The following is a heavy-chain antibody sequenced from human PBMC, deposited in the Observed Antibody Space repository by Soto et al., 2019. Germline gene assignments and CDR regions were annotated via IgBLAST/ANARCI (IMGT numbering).Heavy chain of an antibody. CDR2: ISSSSSTI. Sequence: VGSLILSSATSGFTFSSYGMNLVRPDPGKGLEWVSYISSSSSTIYYADSVKGRFTISRDNAKNSLYLQMNSLRDEDTAVYYCASTDYDFWSGEGHGMDVWGQGTTVNVSS. D-gene: IGHD3-3*01. J-gene: IGHJ6*02. CDR3: ASTDYDFWSGEGHGMDV. V-gene: IGHV3-48*02. CDR1: GFTFSSYG.